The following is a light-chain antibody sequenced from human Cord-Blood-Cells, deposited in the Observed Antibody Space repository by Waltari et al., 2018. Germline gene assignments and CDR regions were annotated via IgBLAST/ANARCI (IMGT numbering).Light chain of an antibody. CDR1: QSVLYSSNNKNY. J-gene: IGKJ1*01. V-gene: IGKV4-1*01. Sequence: DIVMTQSPDSLAVSLGERATINCKSSQSVLYSSNNKNYLTWYQQKPGQPPKLLIYWAYTRESGVPDRFSGSGSGTDFTLTISSLQAEDVAVYYCQQYYSTRTFGQGTKVEIK. CDR3: QQYYSTRT. CDR2: WAY.